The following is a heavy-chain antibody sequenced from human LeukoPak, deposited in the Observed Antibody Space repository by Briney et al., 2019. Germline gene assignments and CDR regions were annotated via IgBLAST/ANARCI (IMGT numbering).Heavy chain of an antibody. V-gene: IGHV4-59*01. CDR2: ISYNGNT. Sequence: PSETLSLTCTVSGGSIRRYYWSWIRQPPGKGLEWIGYISYNGNTHYNPSLKSRLTISLDTSKNQFSLKLSSVTTADTAVYYCARDDIRLHGMDVWGQGTTVTVSS. CDR3: ARDDIRLHGMDV. J-gene: IGHJ6*02. CDR1: GGSIRRYY.